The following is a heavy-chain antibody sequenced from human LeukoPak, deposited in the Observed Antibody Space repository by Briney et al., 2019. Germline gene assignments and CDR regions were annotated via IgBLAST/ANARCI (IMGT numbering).Heavy chain of an antibody. V-gene: IGHV4-39*07. CDR1: GGSISSSSYY. D-gene: IGHD3-10*01. Sequence: SETLSLTCTVSGGSISSSSYYWGWIRQPPGKGLEWIGSIYYSGSTYYNPSLKSRVTISVDTSKNQFSLKLSSVTAADTAVYYCARDARFDGRYYYYYYGMDVWGQGTTVTVSS. J-gene: IGHJ6*02. CDR3: ARDARFDGRYYYYYYGMDV. CDR2: IYYSGST.